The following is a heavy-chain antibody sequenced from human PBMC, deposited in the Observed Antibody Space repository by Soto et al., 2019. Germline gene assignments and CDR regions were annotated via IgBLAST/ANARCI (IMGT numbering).Heavy chain of an antibody. Sequence: GGSLRLSCVASGFTFKAYAMGWARQAPGKGLEWVSSITATNGNTYYADSVRGRFTISRDNSRNSLFLQMNGLRPEDSALYYCAKDEGTSSTVFDYWGQGTLVTVSS. CDR3: AKDEGTSSTVFDY. V-gene: IGHV3-23*01. CDR2: ITATNGNT. D-gene: IGHD4-4*01. J-gene: IGHJ4*02. CDR1: GFTFKAYA.